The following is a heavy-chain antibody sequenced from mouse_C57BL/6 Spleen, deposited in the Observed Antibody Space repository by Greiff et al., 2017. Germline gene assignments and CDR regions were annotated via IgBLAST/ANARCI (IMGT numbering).Heavy chain of an antibody. J-gene: IGHJ1*03. D-gene: IGHD2-3*01. CDR3: ARHYDGSHWYFDV. CDR2: IYPRSGNT. CDR1: GYTFTSYG. Sequence: VKLQESGAELARPGASVKLSCKASGYTFTSYGISWVKQRTGQGLEWIGEIYPRSGNTYYNEKFKGKATLTADKSSSTAYMELRSLTSEDSAVYFCARHYDGSHWYFDVWGTGTTVTVSS. V-gene: IGHV1-81*01.